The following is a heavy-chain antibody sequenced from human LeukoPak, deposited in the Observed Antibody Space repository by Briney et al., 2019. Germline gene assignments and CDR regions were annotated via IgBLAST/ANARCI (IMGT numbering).Heavy chain of an antibody. J-gene: IGHJ6*02. V-gene: IGHV1-69*13. CDR2: IIPIFGTA. D-gene: IGHD3-9*01. CDR3: ARGTHTNYDILTGYYIRPKEYYYYYGMDV. CDR1: GGTFSSYA. Sequence: SVKVSCKASGGTFSSYAISWVRQAPGQGLEWMGGIIPIFGTANYAQKFQGRVTITADESTSTAYMELSSLRSEDTAVYYCARGTHTNYDILTGYYIRPKEYYYYYGMDVWGQETTVTVSS.